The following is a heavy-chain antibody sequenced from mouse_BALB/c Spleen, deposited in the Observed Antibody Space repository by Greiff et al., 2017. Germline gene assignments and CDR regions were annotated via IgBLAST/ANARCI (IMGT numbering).Heavy chain of an antibody. CDR2: ISSGGSYT. Sequence: EVKLMESGGGLVKPGGSLKLSCAASGFTFSSYAMSWVRQTPEKRLEWVATISSGGSYTYYPDSVKGRFTISRDNAKNTLYLQMSSLRSEDTAMYYCARGDGNYEDYWGQGTTLTVSS. D-gene: IGHD2-1*01. J-gene: IGHJ2*01. V-gene: IGHV5-9-3*01. CDR1: GFTFSSYA. CDR3: ARGDGNYEDY.